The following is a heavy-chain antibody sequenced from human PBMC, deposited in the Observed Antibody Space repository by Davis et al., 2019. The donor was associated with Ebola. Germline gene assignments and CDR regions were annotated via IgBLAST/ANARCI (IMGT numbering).Heavy chain of an antibody. V-gene: IGHV3-23*01. D-gene: IGHD1-26*01. Sequence: GGSLRPSCEAPGFTSLNHGMRWVRQIAGKGLEWGSVISGSGGCTHYSDIAKGRFIVSRDNPKNTLYLQMNSLRAEDTGVYYCARDQVGPGAIIDFWGQGTPVNVSS. CDR1: GFTSLNHG. CDR3: ARDQVGPGAIIDF. CDR2: ISGSGGCT. J-gene: IGHJ4*02.